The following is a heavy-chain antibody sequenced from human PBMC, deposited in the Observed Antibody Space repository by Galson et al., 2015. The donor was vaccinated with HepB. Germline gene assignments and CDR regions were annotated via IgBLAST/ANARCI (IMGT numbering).Heavy chain of an antibody. J-gene: IGHJ4*02. CDR1: GFTFSSYW. D-gene: IGHD1-26*01. V-gene: IGHV3-74*01. Sequence: SLRLSCAASGFTFSSYWMHWVRQAPGKGLVWVSRINSDGSSTSYADSVKGRFTISRDNAKNTLYLQMNSLRAEDTAVYYCARPSSSASWSYDYWGQGTLVTVSS. CDR3: ARPSSSASWSYDY. CDR2: INSDGSST.